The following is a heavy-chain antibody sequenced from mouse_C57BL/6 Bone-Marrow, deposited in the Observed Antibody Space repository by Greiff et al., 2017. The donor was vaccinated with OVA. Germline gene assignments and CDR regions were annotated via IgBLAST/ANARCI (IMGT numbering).Heavy chain of an antibody. J-gene: IGHJ3*01. CDR1: GFNIKDDY. V-gene: IGHV14-4*01. D-gene: IGHD1-1*01. CDR2: IDPENGDT. Sequence: VQLQQSGAELVRPGASVKLSCTASGFNIKDDYMHWVKQRPEQGLEWIGWIDPENGDTEYASKFQGKATITADTSSNTAYLQLSSLTSEDTAVYYCTTSYYYGPFAYWGQGTLVTVSA. CDR3: TTSYYYGPFAY.